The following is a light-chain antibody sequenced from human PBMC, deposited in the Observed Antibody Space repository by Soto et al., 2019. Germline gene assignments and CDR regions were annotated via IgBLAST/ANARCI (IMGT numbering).Light chain of an antibody. Sequence: DIQMTQSPSSLSAYVGDRVTITCRASQDIRNNLDWYQQKPGKAPKRLIYDASSLQSGVPSRFSGSVSGTEFTLTISSLQPEDFATYYCLQHNSYPLTFGGGTKVEIK. J-gene: IGKJ4*01. CDR1: QDIRNN. CDR3: LQHNSYPLT. V-gene: IGKV1-17*01. CDR2: DAS.